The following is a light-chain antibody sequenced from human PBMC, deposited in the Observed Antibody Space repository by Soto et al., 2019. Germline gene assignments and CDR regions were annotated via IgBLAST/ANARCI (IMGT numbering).Light chain of an antibody. J-gene: IGKJ4*01. V-gene: IGKV1-13*02. CDR1: QGISSA. CDR3: QQFNIYPLT. CDR2: DAS. Sequence: IQLTQSPSSLSASVGDRVTITCRASQGISSALAWYQQKPGKAPNVLIYDASSLQSGVPSRFSGSGSGTDFTLTISSLRPEDFATYYCQQFNIYPLTFGGGTKVDIK.